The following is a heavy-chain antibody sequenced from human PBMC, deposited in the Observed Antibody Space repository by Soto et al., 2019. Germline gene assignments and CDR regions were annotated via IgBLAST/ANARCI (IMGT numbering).Heavy chain of an antibody. CDR1: GFSLRSRS. V-gene: IGHV3-48*02. CDR3: ARGELDRTIDY. J-gene: IGHJ4*02. D-gene: IGHD1-1*01. CDR2: ISSSSSTI. Sequence: PWGSLRLSCAASGFSLRSRSMNWVRQAPGKGLEWVSYISSSSSTIYYTDSVKGRFTISRDNAKNSLYLHMNSLRDEDTAVYYCARGELDRTIDYWGQGPQVTVSS.